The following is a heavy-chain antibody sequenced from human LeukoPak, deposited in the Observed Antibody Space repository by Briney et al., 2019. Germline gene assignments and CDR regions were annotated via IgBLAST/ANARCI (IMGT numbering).Heavy chain of an antibody. D-gene: IGHD3-22*01. CDR2: IYPGDSDT. CDR3: ARRLYYYESSGYFLGWFDP. CDR1: GYNFTDYW. Sequence: GESLKIFCKGSGYNFTDYWIGWVRQMPGKGLEWMGIIYPGDSDTRYSPSFQGQVTISVDKSLNTAYLQWTSLKASDSAMYYCARRLYYYESSGYFLGWFDPWGQGTLVTVSS. J-gene: IGHJ5*02. V-gene: IGHV5-51*01.